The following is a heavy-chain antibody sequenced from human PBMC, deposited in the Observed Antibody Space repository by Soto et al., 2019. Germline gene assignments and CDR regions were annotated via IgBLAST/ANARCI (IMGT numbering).Heavy chain of an antibody. CDR3: ARAEVDY. CDR1: GFTFGDYW. CDR2: MTSDGRTR. Sequence: GGSLSLSCEASGFTFGDYWMHWVRQAPGKGPEWVSRMTSDGRTRQYADSVQGRFTVSRDNAKNTMYLQMNSLRAEDTAVYYCARAEVDYWGPGTLVTVSS. V-gene: IGHV3-74*01. J-gene: IGHJ4*02.